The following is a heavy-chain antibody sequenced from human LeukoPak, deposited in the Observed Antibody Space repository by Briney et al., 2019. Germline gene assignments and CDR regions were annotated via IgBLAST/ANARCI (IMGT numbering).Heavy chain of an antibody. V-gene: IGHV3-53*01. J-gene: IGHJ5*02. Sequence: GGSLRLSCAASGFTVSSNYMSWVRQAPGKGLEWVSVIYRGGSKDYGDSVKGRFTISRDNSKNTLYLQMSSLRAEDTAIYYCARIFYYGSGNNWFDPWGQGTLVTVSS. CDR3: ARIFYYGSGNNWFDP. CDR2: IYRGGSK. D-gene: IGHD3-10*01. CDR1: GFTVSSNY.